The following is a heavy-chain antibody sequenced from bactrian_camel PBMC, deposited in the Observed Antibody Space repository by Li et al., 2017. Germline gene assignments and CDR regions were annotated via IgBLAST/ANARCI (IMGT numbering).Heavy chain of an antibody. CDR2: IDRDGHT. V-gene: IGHV3S55*01. CDR1: FGDGAC. CDR3: AARSVGWCPLFEHWLGKRAYTPGGYFAN. D-gene: IGHD1*01. J-gene: IGHJ6*01. Sequence: HVQLVESGGGSVQAGGSLRLSCGGYFGDGACLLWFRQPPGKEREGVAAIDRDGHTNYADSVKGRFTISKDNSKNTLYLQMDSLKVEDSAMYYCAARSVGWCPLFEHWLGKRAYTPGGYFANWGQGTQVTVS.